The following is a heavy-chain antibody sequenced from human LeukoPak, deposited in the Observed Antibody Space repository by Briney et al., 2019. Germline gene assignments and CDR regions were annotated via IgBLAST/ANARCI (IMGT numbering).Heavy chain of an antibody. CDR3: ARGRLGVSGYKDYLDY. J-gene: IGHJ4*02. CDR1: GHTFSYG. Sequence: ASVKVSCKASGHTFSYGISWVRQAPGQGLEWMGWTSGNSADTRYAQKLQGRVTMTTDTSTNTAYMELRSLTSDDTAVYYCARGRLGVSGYKDYLDYWGQGTLVTVSS. V-gene: IGHV1-18*01. CDR2: TSGNSADT. D-gene: IGHD5-12*01.